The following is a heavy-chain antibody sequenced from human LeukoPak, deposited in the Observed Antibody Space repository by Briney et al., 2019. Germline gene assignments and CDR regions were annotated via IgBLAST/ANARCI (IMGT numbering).Heavy chain of an antibody. D-gene: IGHD1-26*01. J-gene: IGHJ4*02. CDR1: GFTFRSYW. CDR2: IKQDGSEK. V-gene: IGHV3-7*01. CDR3: ARDGSGSYYRALVYYFDY. Sequence: GGSLRLSCAASGFTFRSYWMSWVRQAPGKGLEWVANIKQDGSEKYYVDSVKGRFTISRDNAKNSLYLQMNSLRAEDTAVYYCARDGSGSYYRALVYYFDYWGQGTLVTVSS.